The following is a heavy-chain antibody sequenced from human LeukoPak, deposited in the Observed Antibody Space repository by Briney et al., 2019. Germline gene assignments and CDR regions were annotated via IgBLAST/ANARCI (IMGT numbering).Heavy chain of an antibody. D-gene: IGHD4-23*01. V-gene: IGHV3-64*01. CDR2: ISSNGGST. CDR3: ARVPTTVVMWSPDY. J-gene: IGHJ4*02. Sequence: GGSLRLSCAASGFTFSSYTLHWVRQAPGKGLEYVSAISSNGGSTFYANSVKGRFTISRDNSKKTLYLQMGSLRLEDMAVYYCARVPTTVVMWSPDYWGQGTLVTVSS. CDR1: GFTFSSYT.